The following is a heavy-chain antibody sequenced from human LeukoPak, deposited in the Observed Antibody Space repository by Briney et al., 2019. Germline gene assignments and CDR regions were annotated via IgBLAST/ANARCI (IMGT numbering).Heavy chain of an antibody. D-gene: IGHD3-10*01. CDR3: ARRITMVRGAPHGMDV. J-gene: IGHJ6*02. CDR1: GGSISGHY. V-gene: IGHV4-59*08. CDR2: IYYTGVI. Sequence: SETLSLTCTLSGGSISGHYWSWIRQPPGKGLEWIGHIYYTGVINYDPSLKSRVTMLVDTSKNQFSLKVTSVTAADTAVYYCARRITMVRGAPHGMDVWGQGTTVTVSS.